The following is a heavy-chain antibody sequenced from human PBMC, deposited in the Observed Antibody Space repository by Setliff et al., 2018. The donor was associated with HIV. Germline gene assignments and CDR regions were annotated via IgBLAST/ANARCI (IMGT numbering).Heavy chain of an antibody. CDR3: ARLTLYSSSWYGTRDYFDS. CDR2: IYYSGST. V-gene: IGHV4-39*01. CDR1: GGSISTTSYY. D-gene: IGHD6-13*01. Sequence: SETLSLTCIVSGGSISTTSYYWGWIRQPPGKGLEWIGSIYYSGSTYYNPSLKSRVTISVDTSKNQFSLKLSSVTVADTAVYYCARLTLYSSSWYGTRDYFDSWGQGILVTVSS. J-gene: IGHJ4*02.